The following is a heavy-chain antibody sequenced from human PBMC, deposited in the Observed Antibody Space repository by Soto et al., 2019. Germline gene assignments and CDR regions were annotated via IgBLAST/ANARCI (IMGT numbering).Heavy chain of an antibody. V-gene: IGHV3-30-3*01. Sequence: QVQLVESGGGVVQPGRSLRLSCAASGFTFSSYAMHWVRQAPGKGLEWVAVISYDGSNKYYADSVKGRFTISRDNSKNTLYLQMNSLRAEDTGVYYCARVHPDIVVGPAAIFDYWGQGTLVTVSS. CDR2: ISYDGSNK. CDR3: ARVHPDIVVGPAAIFDY. D-gene: IGHD2-2*01. CDR1: GFTFSSYA. J-gene: IGHJ4*02.